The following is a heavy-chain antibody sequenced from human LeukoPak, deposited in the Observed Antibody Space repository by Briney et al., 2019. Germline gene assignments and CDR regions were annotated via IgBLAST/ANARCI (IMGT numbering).Heavy chain of an antibody. CDR1: GYTFTSYG. Sequence: GASVKVSCKASGYTFTSYGISWVRQAPGQGLEWMGWINPNSGGTNYAQKFQGRVTMTRDTSISTAYMELSRLRSDDTAVYYCARAYSSGWQYFDYWGQGTLVTVSS. J-gene: IGHJ4*02. V-gene: IGHV1-2*02. CDR3: ARAYSSGWQYFDY. CDR2: INPNSGGT. D-gene: IGHD6-19*01.